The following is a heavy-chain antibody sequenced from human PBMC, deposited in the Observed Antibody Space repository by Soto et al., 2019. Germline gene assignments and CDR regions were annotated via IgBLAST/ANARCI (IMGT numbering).Heavy chain of an antibody. Sequence: EVQLLESGGGLVQPGGSLRLSCAASGFPFSSSAMTWVRQAPGKGLEWVSVISVSGDSTYYADSLKGRFTISRDNSKNTLYLQMNSLRAEDSAVYYCAKGRGGIDPWGQGTLVTVSS. CDR1: GFPFSSSA. CDR2: ISVSGDST. J-gene: IGHJ5*02. V-gene: IGHV3-23*01. CDR3: AKGRGGIDP. D-gene: IGHD3-10*01.